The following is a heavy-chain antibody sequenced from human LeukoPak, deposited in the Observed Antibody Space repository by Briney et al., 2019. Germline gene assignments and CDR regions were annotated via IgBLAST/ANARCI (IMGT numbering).Heavy chain of an antibody. V-gene: IGHV4-28*05. CDR1: GSSIASLNW. D-gene: IGHD6-13*01. CDR3: ARRGARYSSSWYH. Sequence: PSETLSLTCSVSGSSIASLNWWGWIRQPPGKGLEWIGYIYYTGSIYYNPSLKSRVTMSVDTSKNQFSLKLSSVTAADTAVYYCARRGARYSSSWYHWGQGTLVTVSS. CDR2: IYYTGSI. J-gene: IGHJ5*02.